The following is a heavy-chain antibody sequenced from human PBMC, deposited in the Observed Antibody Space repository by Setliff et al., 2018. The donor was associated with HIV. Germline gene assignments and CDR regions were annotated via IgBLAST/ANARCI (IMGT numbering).Heavy chain of an antibody. V-gene: IGHV4-59*08. D-gene: IGHD2-2*01. CDR1: GGSISNYY. J-gene: IGHJ4*02. CDR3: ARPSTSTGIDY. Sequence: SETLSLTCTVSGGSISNYYWSWIRQPPGKGLEWIAYIYYSGSTNYNPSLKSRVTISVATSKNQFSLKLNSVTAADTAVYYCARPSTSTGIDYWGQGTLVTVSS. CDR2: IYYSGST.